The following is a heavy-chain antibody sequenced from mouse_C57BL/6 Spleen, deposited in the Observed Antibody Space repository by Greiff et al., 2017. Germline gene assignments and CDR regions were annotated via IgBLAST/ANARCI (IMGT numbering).Heavy chain of an antibody. J-gene: IGHJ2*01. Sequence: EVQLQQSGPELVKPGASVKISCKASGYTFTDYYMNWVKQSHGKSLEWIGDINPNNGGTSYNQKFKGKATLTVDQSSSTAYMELRSLTSEDSAVYYCARRITTVVASDYFDYWGQGTTLKVSS. V-gene: IGHV1-26*01. CDR1: GYTFTDYY. CDR2: INPNNGGT. CDR3: ARRITTVVASDYFDY. D-gene: IGHD1-1*01.